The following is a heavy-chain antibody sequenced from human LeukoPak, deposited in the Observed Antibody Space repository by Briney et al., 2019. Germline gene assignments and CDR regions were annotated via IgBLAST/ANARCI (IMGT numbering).Heavy chain of an antibody. Sequence: GGSLRLSCAASGFTFSSYAMSWVRQAPGKGLEWVSGSSGSGGSTYHADSVKGRFTISRDNSKNMLYLQMHSLRAEDTAIYYCAKGWMKPSLDGFDMWGQGTMVIVSS. D-gene: IGHD1-1*01. CDR2: SSGSGGST. CDR1: GFTFSSYA. V-gene: IGHV3-23*01. CDR3: AKGWMKPSLDGFDM. J-gene: IGHJ3*02.